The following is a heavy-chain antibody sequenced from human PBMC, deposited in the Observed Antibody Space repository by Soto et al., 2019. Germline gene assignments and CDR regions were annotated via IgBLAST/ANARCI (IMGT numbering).Heavy chain of an antibody. CDR2: MKKDGSQK. CDR3: ARDWFDA. J-gene: IGHJ5*02. Sequence: GGSLRLSCVASGFTFSNYWMSWVRQAPGKGLEWVANMKKDGSQKYYVDSVKGRFTISRDNARNSLYLQMNSLRVEDTAVYYCARDWFDAWGQGSLVTVSS. V-gene: IGHV3-7*01. CDR1: GFTFSNYW.